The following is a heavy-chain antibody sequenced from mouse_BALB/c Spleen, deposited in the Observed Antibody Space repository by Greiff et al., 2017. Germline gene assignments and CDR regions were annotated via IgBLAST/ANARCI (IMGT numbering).Heavy chain of an antibody. J-gene: IGHJ3*01. Sequence: EVMLVESGGGLVQPGGSRKLSCAASGFTFSSFGMHWVRQAPEKGLEWVAYISSGSSTIYYADTVKGRFTISRDNPKNTLFLQMTSLRSEDTAMYYCARDYGNHGGFAYWGQGTLVTVSA. CDR1: GFTFSSFG. V-gene: IGHV5-17*02. D-gene: IGHD2-1*01. CDR2: ISSGSSTI. CDR3: ARDYGNHGGFAY.